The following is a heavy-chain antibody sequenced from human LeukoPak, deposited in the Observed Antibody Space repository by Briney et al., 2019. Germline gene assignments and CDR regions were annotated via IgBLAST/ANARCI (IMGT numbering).Heavy chain of an antibody. J-gene: IGHJ4*02. Sequence: SQTLSLTCTVSGGSISSGSYYWSWIRQPAGKGLEWIGRIYTSGSTNYNPSLKSRVTISVDTSKNQFSLKLSSVTAADTAVYYCVHSQQLDGDFDYWGQGTLVTVSS. CDR3: VHSQQLDGDFDY. V-gene: IGHV4-61*02. CDR1: GGSISSGSYY. D-gene: IGHD6-13*01. CDR2: IYTSGST.